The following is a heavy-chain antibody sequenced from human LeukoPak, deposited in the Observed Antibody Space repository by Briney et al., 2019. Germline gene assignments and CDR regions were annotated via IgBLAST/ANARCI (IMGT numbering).Heavy chain of an antibody. Sequence: GSSLTLSCAASASTFSSYATQWVRQAPGKGLGWVVVISYDGTNKYYADSVKGRFTIARDNSKNTLYLQMNSLRAEDTAVYYCARGGVIVVVTSSFDYWGQGTLVTVSS. V-gene: IGHV3-30*08. D-gene: IGHD3-22*01. CDR2: ISYDGTNK. CDR1: ASTFSSYA. CDR3: ARGGVIVVVTSSFDY. J-gene: IGHJ4*02.